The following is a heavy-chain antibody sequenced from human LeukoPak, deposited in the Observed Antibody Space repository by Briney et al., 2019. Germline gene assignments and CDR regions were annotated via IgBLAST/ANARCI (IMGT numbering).Heavy chain of an antibody. CDR1: GGTFSSDA. Sequence: GPSVKASCKXSGGTFSSDAISWVRQAPRQGLEWMGGIIPIFGTANYAQKFQGRVTITADESTSTAYMELSSLRSEDTAVYYCARVPNSIVGASGPPDYWGQGTLVTVSS. CDR3: ARVPNSIVGASGPPDY. D-gene: IGHD1-26*01. V-gene: IGHV1-69*01. J-gene: IGHJ4*02. CDR2: IIPIFGTA.